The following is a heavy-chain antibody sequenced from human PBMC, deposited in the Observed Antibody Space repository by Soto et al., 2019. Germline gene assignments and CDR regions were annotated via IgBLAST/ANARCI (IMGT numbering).Heavy chain of an antibody. CDR3: ARVDTAMVTASY. V-gene: IGHV1-18*01. Sequence: QVQLVQSGAEVKKPGASVKVSCKASGYSFSSYAISWVRQAPGQGLEWMGWISAHNGKTNYPQKLKGRVTMTTDTSTSTAYMELRSRRSDDTAVYYCARVDTAMVTASYWGQGTLVTVSS. CDR1: GYSFSSYA. CDR2: ISAHNGKT. D-gene: IGHD5-18*01. J-gene: IGHJ4*02.